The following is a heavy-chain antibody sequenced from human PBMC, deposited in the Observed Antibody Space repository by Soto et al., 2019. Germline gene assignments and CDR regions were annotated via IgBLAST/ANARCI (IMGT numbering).Heavy chain of an antibody. V-gene: IGHV3-15*05. CDR1: GFTFSKAW. CDR2: IKAKSDGGTT. CDR3: TIPNITDHY. J-gene: IGHJ4*02. D-gene: IGHD3-10*01. Sequence: GPLRLTCAASGFTFSKAWMSWVRQAPGKGLEWVGRIKAKSDGGTTDYAAPLKGRFTISRDDSKNTLYLQMSSLKIEDTAVYFSTIPNITDHYCRQRSLVTVS.